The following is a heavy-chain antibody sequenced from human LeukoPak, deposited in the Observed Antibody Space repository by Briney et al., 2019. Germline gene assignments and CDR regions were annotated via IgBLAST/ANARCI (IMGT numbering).Heavy chain of an antibody. CDR1: GYTFTSYA. Sequence: ASVKVSCKASGYTFTSYAMHWVRQAHGQRLEWMGWINAGNGNTKYSQKFQGRVTMTTDTSTSTAYMELRSLRSDDTAVYYCARDLALDDSRPDDYWGQGTLVTVSS. D-gene: IGHD3-22*01. J-gene: IGHJ4*02. CDR3: ARDLALDDSRPDDY. V-gene: IGHV1-3*01. CDR2: INAGNGNT.